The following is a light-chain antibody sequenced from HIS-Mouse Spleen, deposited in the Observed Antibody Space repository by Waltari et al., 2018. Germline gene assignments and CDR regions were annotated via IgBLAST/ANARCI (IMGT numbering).Light chain of an antibody. J-gene: IGLJ3*02. CDR3: QVWDSSSDHWV. Sequence: SYVLTQPPSVSVAPGQTARITCGGNNIGSKSVHWYQQKPGQAPVLVVYDDGDRPAGVPERLSGANSGNTATLTISRVEAGDEADYYCQVWDSSSDHWVFGGGTKLTVL. CDR2: DDG. V-gene: IGLV3-21*02. CDR1: NIGSKS.